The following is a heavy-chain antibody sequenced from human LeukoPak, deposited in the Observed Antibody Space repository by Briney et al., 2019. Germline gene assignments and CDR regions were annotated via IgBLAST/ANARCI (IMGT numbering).Heavy chain of an antibody. V-gene: IGHV1-2*04. D-gene: IGHD6-19*01. CDR1: GYTFTGYY. CDR2: INPNSGGT. Sequence: ASVKVSCKASGYTFTGYYMHWVRQAPGQGLEWMGWINPNSGGTNYAQKFQGWVTMTRDTSICTAYMELSRLRSDDTAVYYCAREEGSSGWYGGYYSMDVWGKGTTVTVSS. J-gene: IGHJ6*04. CDR3: AREEGSSGWYGGYYSMDV.